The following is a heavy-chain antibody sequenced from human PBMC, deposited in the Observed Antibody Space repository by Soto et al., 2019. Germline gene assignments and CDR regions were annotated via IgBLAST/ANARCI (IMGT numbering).Heavy chain of an antibody. V-gene: IGHV3-48*01. CDR3: ARGDGDYNDGNGYLGRH. D-gene: IGHD5-18*01. CDR1: GFALSSFD. J-gene: IGHJ4*02. Sequence: PGGSLRLSCAASGFALSSFDMDWVRQAPGKGLEWVSYINMDGGSTHYAESVKGRFTISRDNARNSLYLQMNSLRAEDTAVYYCARGDGDYNDGNGYLGRHWGQGTLVTVSS. CDR2: INMDGGST.